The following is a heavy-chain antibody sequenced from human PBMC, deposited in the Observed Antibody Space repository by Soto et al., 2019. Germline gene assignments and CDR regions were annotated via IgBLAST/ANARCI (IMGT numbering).Heavy chain of an antibody. CDR3: ARDPSTHIMDV. CDR1: RYTFTSYY. J-gene: IGHJ6*03. Sequence: ASVKVSCKASRYTFTSYYMHWVRQAPGQGLEWMGIINPSGGSTSYAQKFQGRVTMTRDTSTSTVYMELSSLRSEDTAVYYCARDPSTHIMDVWGKGTTVTVSS. CDR2: INPSGGST. V-gene: IGHV1-46*03.